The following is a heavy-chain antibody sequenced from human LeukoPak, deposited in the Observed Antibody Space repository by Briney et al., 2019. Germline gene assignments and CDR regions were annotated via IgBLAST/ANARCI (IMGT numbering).Heavy chain of an antibody. D-gene: IGHD3-3*01. CDR2: INPNSGGT. J-gene: IGHJ6*02. Sequence: GASVKVSCKASGYTFTGYYMHWVRQAPGQGLEWMGWINPNSGGTNYAQKLQGRVTMTTDTSTSTAYMELRSLRSDDTAVYYCARWDGVVIGDYYYYGMDVWGQGTTVTVSS. CDR3: ARWDGVVIGDYYYYGMDV. CDR1: GYTFTGYY. V-gene: IGHV1-2*02.